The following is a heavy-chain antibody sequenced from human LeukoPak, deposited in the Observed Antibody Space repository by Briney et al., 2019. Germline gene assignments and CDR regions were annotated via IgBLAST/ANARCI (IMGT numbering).Heavy chain of an antibody. CDR2: IYSGGST. CDR1: GFTVSSNY. J-gene: IGHJ4*02. CDR3: ARSPNEWELTTQFDY. Sequence: GGSLRLSCAASGFTVSSNYMSWVRQAPGKGLEWVSVIYSGGSTYYADSVKGRFTISRDNSKNTLYLQMNGLRAEDTAVYYCARSPNEWELTTQFDYWGQGTLVTVSS. V-gene: IGHV3-53*01. D-gene: IGHD1-26*01.